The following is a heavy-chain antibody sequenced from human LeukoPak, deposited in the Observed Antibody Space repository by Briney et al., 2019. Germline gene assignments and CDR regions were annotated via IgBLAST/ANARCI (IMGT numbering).Heavy chain of an antibody. V-gene: IGHV3-23*01. CDR3: AKGIAVAGGLNLDY. CDR1: GFTFSSSA. J-gene: IGHJ4*02. Sequence: PGGSLSLSCAASGFTFSSSAMNWVRQAPGKGLEWVSTISGGGGSTYYADSVKGRFTISRDNSKNTLYLQMNSLRAEDTAVYYCAKGIAVAGGLNLDYWGQGTLVTVSS. D-gene: IGHD6-19*01. CDR2: ISGGGGST.